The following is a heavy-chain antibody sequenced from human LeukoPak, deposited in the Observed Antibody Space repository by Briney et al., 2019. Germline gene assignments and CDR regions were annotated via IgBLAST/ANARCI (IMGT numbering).Heavy chain of an antibody. V-gene: IGHV3-48*01. J-gene: IGHJ6*02. CDR3: ARDYVLRFLEWPYGMDV. CDR2: ISSSSSTI. Sequence: GGSLRLSCAASGFTFSSYSMNWVRQAPGKGLEWVSYISSSSSTIYYADSVKGRFTISRDNAKNSLYLQMNSLRAEDTAVYYCARDYVLRFLEWPYGMDVWGQGTTVTVSS. D-gene: IGHD3-3*01. CDR1: GFTFSSYS.